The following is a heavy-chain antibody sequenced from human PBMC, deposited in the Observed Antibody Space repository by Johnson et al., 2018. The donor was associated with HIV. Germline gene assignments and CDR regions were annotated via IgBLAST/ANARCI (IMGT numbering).Heavy chain of an antibody. CDR1: GFTFDDYG. D-gene: IGHD3-16*01. V-gene: IGHV3-20*04. CDR2: INWNGTNT. J-gene: IGHJ3*02. CDR3: ARESRMWGDTRLLKGAFDI. Sequence: VQLVESGGGVVRPGGSLRLSCADSGFTFDDYGMSWVRQAPGKGLEWVSGINWNGTNTGSADSVKDRFTISRDNAKNSLYLQMNSLRAEGTAVYYCARESRMWGDTRLLKGAFDIWGQGTMVTVSS.